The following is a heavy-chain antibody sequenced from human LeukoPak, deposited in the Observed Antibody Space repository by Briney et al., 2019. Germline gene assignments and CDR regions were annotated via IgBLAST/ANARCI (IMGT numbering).Heavy chain of an antibody. D-gene: IGHD3-22*01. CDR3: ARGRYSSGYKD. CDR1: GGSFSGYF. V-gene: IGHV4-34*01. Sequence: SETLSLTCAVYGGSFSGYFWSWIRQPPGKGLEWIGEINHSGSTNYNPSLKSRVTISVDTSKNQFSLKLSSVTAADTAVYYCARGRYSSGYKDWGQGTLVTVSS. J-gene: IGHJ4*02. CDR2: INHSGST.